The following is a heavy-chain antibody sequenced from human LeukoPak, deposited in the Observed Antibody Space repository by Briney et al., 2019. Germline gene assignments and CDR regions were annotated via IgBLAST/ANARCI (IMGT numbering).Heavy chain of an antibody. D-gene: IGHD5-12*01. V-gene: IGHV4-59*11. CDR2: VSYTGAT. J-gene: IGHJ6*02. CDR3: ARESGYVVDPDYYYGLDV. CDR1: GASIRGHY. Sequence: PSETLSLTCNVSGASIRGHYWSWIRQPPPKGHERIGYVSYTGATNYTPSLKSRVTTSIDTSKGQFSLKVSSVTAADTAVYYCARESGYVVDPDYYYGLDVWGQGTTVTVSS.